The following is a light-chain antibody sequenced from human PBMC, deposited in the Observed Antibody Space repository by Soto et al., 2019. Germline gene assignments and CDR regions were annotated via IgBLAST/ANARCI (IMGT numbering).Light chain of an antibody. CDR3: AAWDDSLNGPSCV. V-gene: IGLV1-44*01. Sequence: QSVLTQPPSASGTPGQRVTISCSGSSSNIGSNTVNWYQQLPGTAPKLLIYSNNQRPSGVPDRFSGSKSGTSASLAISGLQSEDEADYYCAAWDDSLNGPSCVFGGGNQLTVL. CDR1: SSNIGSNT. CDR2: SNN. J-gene: IGLJ2*01.